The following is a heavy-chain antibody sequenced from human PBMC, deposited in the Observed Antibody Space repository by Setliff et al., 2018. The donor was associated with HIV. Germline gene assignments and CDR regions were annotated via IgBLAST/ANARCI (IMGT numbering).Heavy chain of an antibody. V-gene: IGHV4-34*01. CDR3: ARVVWMAAAGTIDYYYYGMDI. CDR1: GGSFSGYY. J-gene: IGHJ6*02. CDR2: INHSGST. Sequence: LSLTCAVYGGSFSGYYWSWIRQPPGKGLEWIGEINHSGSTNYNPSLKSRVTISVDTSKNQFSLKLRSVTAADTAVYYCARVVWMAAAGTIDYYYYGMDIWGQGTTVTVS. D-gene: IGHD6-13*01.